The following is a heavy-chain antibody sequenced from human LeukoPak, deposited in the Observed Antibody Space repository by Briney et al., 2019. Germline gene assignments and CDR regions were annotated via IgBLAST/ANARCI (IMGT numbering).Heavy chain of an antibody. CDR3: ARGYCSGGSCYDDAFDI. D-gene: IGHD2-15*01. CDR1: GYTFTSYD. Sequence: GASVKVSCKASGYTFTSYDINWVRQATGQGLEWMGWMNPNSGNTGYAQKFQGRVTMTRNTSISTAYMELSSLRSEDTAVYYCARGYCSGGSCYDDAFDIWGQGTMVTVSS. J-gene: IGHJ3*02. CDR2: MNPNSGNT. V-gene: IGHV1-8*01.